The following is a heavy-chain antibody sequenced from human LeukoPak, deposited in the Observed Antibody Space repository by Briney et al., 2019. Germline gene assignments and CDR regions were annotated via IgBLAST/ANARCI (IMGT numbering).Heavy chain of an antibody. J-gene: IGHJ5*02. CDR3: ARFVGITMVRGGFDP. D-gene: IGHD3-10*01. CDR2: VYYSGST. Sequence: PSETLSLTCTVSGGSISSSSYYWGWIRQPPGKGLEWIGSVYYSGSTYYNPSLKSRVTISVDTSKNQFSLKLSSVTAADTAVYYCARFVGITMVRGGFDPWGQGTLVTVSS. CDR1: GGSISSSSYY. V-gene: IGHV4-39*07.